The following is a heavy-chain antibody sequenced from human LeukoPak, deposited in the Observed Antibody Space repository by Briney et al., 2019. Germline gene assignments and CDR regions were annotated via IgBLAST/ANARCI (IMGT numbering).Heavy chain of an antibody. CDR2: INPNSGGT. D-gene: IGHD2-2*01. CDR3: ARDPYCSSTSCYDKTLNQHFDY. Sequence: ASVKVSCKASGYTFTCYYMHWVRQAPGQGPEWMGWINPNSGGTNYAQKFQGRVTMTRDTSISTAYMELSRLRSDDTAVYYCARDPYCSSTSCYDKTLNQHFDYWGQGTLVTVSS. J-gene: IGHJ4*02. CDR1: GYTFTCYY. V-gene: IGHV1-2*02.